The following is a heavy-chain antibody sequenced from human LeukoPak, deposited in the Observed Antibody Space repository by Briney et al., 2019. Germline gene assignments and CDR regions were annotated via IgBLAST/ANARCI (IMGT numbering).Heavy chain of an antibody. J-gene: IGHJ4*02. CDR2: IYGSGGSE. CDR3: AKXXLPXGVWSIDY. D-gene: IGHD2-8*01. CDR1: GFTFSKFT. Sequence: GGSLRLSCAASGFTFSKFTMNWVRQAPGKGLEWVSAIYGSGGSEYADSVKGRFTISRDNSKNTVYLQMNSLRAEDTAVYYCAKXXLPXGVWSIDYWGQGTLVTVSS. V-gene: IGHV3-23*01.